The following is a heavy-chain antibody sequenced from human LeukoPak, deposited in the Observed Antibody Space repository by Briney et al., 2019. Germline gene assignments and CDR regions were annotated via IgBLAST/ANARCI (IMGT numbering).Heavy chain of an antibody. J-gene: IGHJ3*02. D-gene: IGHD2-2*01. CDR1: GGSISSGSYY. V-gene: IGHV4-61*02. CDR3: ARYCGSTNCYVDAFDI. Sequence: SETLSLTCTVSGGSISSGSYYWSWIRQPAGKGLEWIGRIHTSGSTNYNPSLKCRVTMSVDTSKNQFSLKLSSVTAAGTAVYYCARYCGSTNCYVDAFDIWGQGTVVTVSS. CDR2: IHTSGST.